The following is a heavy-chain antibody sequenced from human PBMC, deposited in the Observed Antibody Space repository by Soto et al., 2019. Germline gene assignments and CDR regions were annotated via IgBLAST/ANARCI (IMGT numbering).Heavy chain of an antibody. CDR3: ARSSGRRHVFTFDYGLDV. V-gene: IGHV3-11*06. CDR1: GFSVGDNY. D-gene: IGHD3-16*01. CDR2: SSSSGGYT. Sequence: QVQLVESGGGLVEPGGSLRLSCAASGFSVGDNYMTWIRQAPGKGLEWLSYSSSSGGYTNYADSVKGRFTISRDNAKNSLYQQRDSLRAEDTAVYFCARSSGRRHVFTFDYGLDVWGQGTTVTVSS. J-gene: IGHJ6*02.